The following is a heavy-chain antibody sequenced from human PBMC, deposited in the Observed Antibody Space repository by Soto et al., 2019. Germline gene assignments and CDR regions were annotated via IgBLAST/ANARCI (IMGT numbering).Heavy chain of an antibody. Sequence: GGSLRLSCAASGFTFSSYWMHWVRQAPGKGLVWVSRINSDGSSTSYADSVKGRFTISRDNAKNTLYLQMNSLRAEDTAVYYCAREGRDILTGYRDYYYYGMDVWGQGTTVTVSS. CDR1: GFTFSSYW. CDR2: INSDGSST. D-gene: IGHD3-9*01. J-gene: IGHJ6*02. CDR3: AREGRDILTGYRDYYYYGMDV. V-gene: IGHV3-74*01.